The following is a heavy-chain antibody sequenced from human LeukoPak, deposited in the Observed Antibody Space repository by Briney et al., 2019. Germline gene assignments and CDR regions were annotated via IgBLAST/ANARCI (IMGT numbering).Heavy chain of an antibody. CDR3: ARGKGRIAALGRGIDY. J-gene: IGHJ4*02. CDR1: GFTFSHYY. V-gene: IGHV3-11*01. CDR2: ISSSGSTI. D-gene: IGHD6-6*01. Sequence: GGSLRLSCAASGFTFSHYYMRWLRQAPGKGLEWVSYISSSGSTIYYADSVKGRFTISRDNAKNSLYLQMNSLRAEDTAVYYCARGKGRIAALGRGIDYWGQGTLVTVSS.